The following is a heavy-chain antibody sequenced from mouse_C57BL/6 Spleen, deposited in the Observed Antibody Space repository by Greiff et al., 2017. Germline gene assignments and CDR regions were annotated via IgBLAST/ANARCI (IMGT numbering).Heavy chain of an antibody. Sequence: VQGVESGAELARPGASVKLSCKASGYTFTSYGISWVKQRTGQGLEWIGEIYPRSGNTYYNEKFKGKATLTADKSSSTAYMELRSLTSEDSAVYFCARLDYGSSPYFDYWGQGTTLTVSS. V-gene: IGHV1-81*01. CDR2: IYPRSGNT. J-gene: IGHJ2*01. CDR1: GYTFTSYG. CDR3: ARLDYGSSPYFDY. D-gene: IGHD1-1*01.